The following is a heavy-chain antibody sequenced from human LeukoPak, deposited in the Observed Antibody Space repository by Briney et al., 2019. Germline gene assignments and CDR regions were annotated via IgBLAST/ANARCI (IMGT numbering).Heavy chain of an antibody. CDR2: IYYSGST. CDR3: ARGPWEYSSGDS. J-gene: IGHJ4*02. D-gene: IGHD6-19*01. Sequence: SETLSLTCTVSGGSISSYYWSWIRQPPGKGLEWIGYIYYSGSTNYNPSLKSRVTISVDTSKNQFSLKLSSVTAADTAVYFCARGPWEYSSGDSWGQGTLVTVSS. CDR1: GGSISSYY. V-gene: IGHV4-59*12.